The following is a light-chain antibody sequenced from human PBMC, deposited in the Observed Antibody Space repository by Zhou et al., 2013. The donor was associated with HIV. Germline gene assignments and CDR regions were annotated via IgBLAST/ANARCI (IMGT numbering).Light chain of an antibody. CDR2: DAS. CDR3: QHYNSFPYT. J-gene: IGKJ2*01. Sequence: IQMTQSPSIVSASLGVRVTITCRANETVGRSLAWYQQKPGKAPKLLIYDASSLESGVPSRFSGSGSATDFTLTISSLQPDDFATYYCQHYNSFPYTFGQGTKVEI. CDR1: ETVGRS. V-gene: IGKV1-5*01.